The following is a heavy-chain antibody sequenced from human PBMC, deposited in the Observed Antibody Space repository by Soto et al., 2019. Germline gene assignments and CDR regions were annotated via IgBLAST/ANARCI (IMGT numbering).Heavy chain of an antibody. D-gene: IGHD4-4*01. Sequence: EVQLVESGGGSVQPGGSLRLSCAASGFTFSSYNMNWVRQAPGKGLEWVSYISTSGTTIYYTDSVKGRFTISRDNAKNSLFLLMNSLRDEDTAVYYCARYDYSNYGASDVWGQGTTVTVSS. CDR2: ISTSGTTI. V-gene: IGHV3-48*02. CDR3: ARYDYSNYGASDV. J-gene: IGHJ6*02. CDR1: GFTFSSYN.